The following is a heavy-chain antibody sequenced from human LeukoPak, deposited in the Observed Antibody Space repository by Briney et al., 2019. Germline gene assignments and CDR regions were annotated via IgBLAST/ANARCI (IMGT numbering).Heavy chain of an antibody. CDR2: MNAVDGNT. J-gene: IGHJ4*02. V-gene: IGHV1-3*01. CDR3: AVGAFDY. D-gene: IGHD4-17*01. Sequence: ASVKVSCKASGYNFSNHTLHWVRQAPGQRLEWMGWMNAVDGNTKYSQKLQDRVTITRDTSASTAYMELSSLRSEDTAVYYCAVGAFDYWGQGPLLTVSS. CDR1: GYNFSNHT.